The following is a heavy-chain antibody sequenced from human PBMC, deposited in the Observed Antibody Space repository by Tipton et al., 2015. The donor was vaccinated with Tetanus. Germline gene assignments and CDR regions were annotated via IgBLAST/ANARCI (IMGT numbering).Heavy chain of an antibody. Sequence: TLSLTCTVSGGSIRGGTFYWGWIRQPPGKGLEWIGSIYESGETDYIPSLKSRVTISVDTSKNQFSLNLNSMAAADTGVYYCARHQSGYFTPFDYWGQGNLVTVSS. CDR1: GGSIRGGTFY. CDR2: IYESGET. V-gene: IGHV4-39*01. J-gene: IGHJ4*02. D-gene: IGHD3-3*01. CDR3: ARHQSGYFTPFDY.